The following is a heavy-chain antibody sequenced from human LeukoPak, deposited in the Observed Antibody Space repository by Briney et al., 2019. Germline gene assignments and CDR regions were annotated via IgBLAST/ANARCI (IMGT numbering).Heavy chain of an antibody. CDR1: GFTFSSYG. CDR3: ARIAIPGRHYFDP. CDR2: INPNSGGT. J-gene: IGHJ5*01. D-gene: IGHD2-15*01. V-gene: IGHV1-2*02. Sequence: GRSLRLSCAASGFTFSSYGMHWVRQAPGQGLEWMGWINPNSGGTDYAQEFRGRVTMTRDTSISTAYMELSRLRSDDTAVYYCARIAIPGRHYFDPWGQGTLVTVSS.